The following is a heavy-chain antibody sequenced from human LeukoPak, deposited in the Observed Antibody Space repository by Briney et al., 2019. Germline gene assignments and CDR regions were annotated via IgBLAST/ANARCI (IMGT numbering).Heavy chain of an antibody. CDR3: ARDYRGGWSGYLDY. V-gene: IGHV3-33*07. CDR2: IWHDGSAE. J-gene: IGHJ4*02. CDR1: GFIFSGSG. D-gene: IGHD6-19*01. Sequence: GRALRLSCVASGFIFSGSGMYWVRQAPGKGLEWVAVIWHDGSAEVYADSVKGRFSISRDNSKSTVYLQMNSLRVEDTALYYCARDYRGGWSGYLDYWGQGILVTVSS.